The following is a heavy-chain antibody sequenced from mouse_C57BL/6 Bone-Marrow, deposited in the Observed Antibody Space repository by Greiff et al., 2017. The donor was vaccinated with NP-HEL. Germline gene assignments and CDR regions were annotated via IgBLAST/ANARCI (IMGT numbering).Heavy chain of an antibody. D-gene: IGHD4-1*01. CDR3: VGGASANGDEGYFEV. CDR2: IRSKSSNYAT. J-gene: IGHJ1*03. CDR1: GFTFNTYA. Sequence: EVQRVESGGGLVQPKGSLKLSCAASGFTFNTYAMHWVRQAPGKGLEWVARIRSKSSNYATYYADSVKDRFTISRDDSQSMLYLQMNNLKTEDTAMDDCVGGASANGDEGYFEVWGTGTTVTAAS. V-gene: IGHV10-3*01.